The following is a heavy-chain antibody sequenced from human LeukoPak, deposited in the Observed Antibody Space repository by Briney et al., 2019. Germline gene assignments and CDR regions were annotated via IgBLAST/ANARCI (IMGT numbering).Heavy chain of an antibody. J-gene: IGHJ4*02. V-gene: IGHV3-23*01. D-gene: IGHD3-22*01. CDR1: GFTFSDYG. CDR2: ISRSGDVT. CDR3: AKELRSGGVVTNFDY. Sequence: GASLRLSCAASGFTFSDYGMSWVRQAPGKGLEWVAAISRSGDVTFRADSVRGRFSISRDNSKDTLYVQMNSLRAEDTAVYYCAKELRSGGVVTNFDYWGQGTLVTVSS.